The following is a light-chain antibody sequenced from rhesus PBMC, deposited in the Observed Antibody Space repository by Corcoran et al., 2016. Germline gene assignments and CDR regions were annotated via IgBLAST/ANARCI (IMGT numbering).Light chain of an antibody. CDR3: SSYASSSTFI. V-gene: IGLV2-13*03. CDR1: SSDIGGYNR. Sequence: QAAPTQSHSVSGSPGQSVTISYTGTSSDIGGYNRVSWYQQHPGKAPKLMIYEVSKRPSGVSDRFSGSKSGNTASLTISGLQAEDEADYYCSSYASSSTFIFGAGTRLTVL. CDR2: EVS. J-gene: IGLJ1*01.